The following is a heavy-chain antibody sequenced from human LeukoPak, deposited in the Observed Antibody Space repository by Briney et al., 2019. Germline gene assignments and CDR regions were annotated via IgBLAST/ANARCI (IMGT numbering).Heavy chain of an antibody. CDR3: AKVGWRGYYFDY. CDR2: IYSGGST. CDR1: GFTFSDYY. J-gene: IGHJ4*02. V-gene: IGHV3-53*01. D-gene: IGHD2-15*01. Sequence: GGSLRLSCAVSGFTFSDYYMSWIRQAPGKGLEWVSVIYSGGSTYYADSVKGRFTISRDNSKNTLYLQMNSLRAEDTAVYYCAKVGWRGYYFDYWGQGTLVTVSS.